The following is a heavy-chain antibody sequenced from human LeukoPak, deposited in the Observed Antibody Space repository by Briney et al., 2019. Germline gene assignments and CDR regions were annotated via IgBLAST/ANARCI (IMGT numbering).Heavy chain of an antibody. J-gene: IGHJ4*02. CDR1: GGTFSSYA. CDR2: IIPILGIA. V-gene: IGHV1-69*04. CDR3: ARGFRAPGKFDY. Sequence: SVKVSCKASGGTFSSYAISWVRQAPGQGLEWMGRIIPILGIANYAQKFQGRVTITAGKSTSTAYMELSSLRSEDTAVYYCARGFRAPGKFDYWGQGTLVTVSS. D-gene: IGHD1-26*01.